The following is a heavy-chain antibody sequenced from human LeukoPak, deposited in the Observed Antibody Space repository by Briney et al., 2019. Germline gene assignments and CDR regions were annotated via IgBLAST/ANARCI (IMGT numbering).Heavy chain of an antibody. J-gene: IGHJ6*02. CDR1: GGSISSSSYY. V-gene: IGHV4-39*01. Sequence: PSETLSLTCTVSGGSISSSSYYWGWIRQPPGKGLEWIGSIYYSGSTYYNPSLKSRVTISVDTSKNQFSLKLSSVTAADTAVYYCATQAYYYDSSGYPGGYYYYGMDVWGQGTTVTVSS. CDR2: IYYSGST. D-gene: IGHD3-22*01. CDR3: ATQAYYYDSSGYPGGYYYYGMDV.